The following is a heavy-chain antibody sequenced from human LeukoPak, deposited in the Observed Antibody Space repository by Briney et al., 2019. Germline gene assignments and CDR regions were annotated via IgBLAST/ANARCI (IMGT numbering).Heavy chain of an antibody. J-gene: IGHJ3*02. CDR1: GLTFSSYA. CDR3: ARDRSGGYSSSPGGGDAFDI. Sequence: GGSLRLSCAASGLTFSSYAMSWVRQAPGKGLEWVSAISGSGGSTYYADSVKGRFTISRHNSKNTLYLQMNSLRAEDTAVYYCARDRSGGYSSSPGGGDAFDIWGQGTMVTVSS. V-gene: IGHV3-23*01. D-gene: IGHD6-13*01. CDR2: ISGSGGST.